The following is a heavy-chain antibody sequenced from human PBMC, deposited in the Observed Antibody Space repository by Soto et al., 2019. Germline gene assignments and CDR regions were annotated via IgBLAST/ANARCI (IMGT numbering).Heavy chain of an antibody. V-gene: IGHV4-30-2*01. CDR1: GGSISSGGYS. J-gene: IGHJ5*02. Sequence: SETLSLTCAVSGGSISSGGYSWSWIRQPPGKGLEWIGYIYHSGSTYYNPSLKSRVTISVDRSKNQFSLKLSSVTAADTAVYYCARTTVTTGWFDPWGQGTLVTVSS. CDR3: ARTTVTTGWFDP. D-gene: IGHD4-17*01. CDR2: IYHSGST.